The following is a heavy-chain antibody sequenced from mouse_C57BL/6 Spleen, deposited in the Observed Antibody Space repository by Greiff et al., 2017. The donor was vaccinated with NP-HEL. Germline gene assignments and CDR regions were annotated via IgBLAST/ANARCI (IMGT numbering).Heavy chain of an antibody. J-gene: IGHJ2*01. Sequence: QVQLQQSGPGLVQPSQSLSITCTVSGFSLTSYGVHWVRQSPGKGLEWLGVIWSGGSTDYNAAFISRLSISKDNSKSQVFFKMNSRQAADTAIYYCAREGYYGSSYYFDYWGQGTTLTVSS. D-gene: IGHD1-1*01. V-gene: IGHV2-2*01. CDR2: IWSGGST. CDR1: GFSLTSYG. CDR3: AREGYYGSSYYFDY.